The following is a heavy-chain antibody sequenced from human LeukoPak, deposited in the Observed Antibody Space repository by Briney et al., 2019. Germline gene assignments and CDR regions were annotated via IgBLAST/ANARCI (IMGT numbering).Heavy chain of an antibody. V-gene: IGHV3-7*01. CDR2: IKQDGSEK. CDR3: ARDARHVDIVATIKPSYYYYMDV. J-gene: IGHJ6*03. D-gene: IGHD5-12*01. CDR1: GFTFSSYW. Sequence: GGSLRLSCAASGFTFSSYWMSWVRQAPGKGLEWVANIKQDGSEKYYVDSVKGRFTISRDNAKNSLYLQMNSLRAEDTAVYYCARDARHVDIVATIKPSYYYYMDVWGRGTTVTVSS.